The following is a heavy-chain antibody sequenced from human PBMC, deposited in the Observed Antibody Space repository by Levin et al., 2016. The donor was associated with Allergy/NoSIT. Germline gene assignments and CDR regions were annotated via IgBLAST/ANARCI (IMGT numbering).Heavy chain of an antibody. D-gene: IGHD6-6*01. V-gene: IGHV4-59*02. Sequence: SETLSLTCTVSGDSVSKNYWSWIRLSPGKQLEWIGFIHDSGASNYNPSLKRRVSMLMDTSKNQFLLRLTSVVAADTAVYFCARGVGARSSNFDSWGQGVLVTVSS. J-gene: IGHJ5*01. CDR1: GDSVSKNY. CDR3: ARGVGARSSNFDS. CDR2: IHDSGAS.